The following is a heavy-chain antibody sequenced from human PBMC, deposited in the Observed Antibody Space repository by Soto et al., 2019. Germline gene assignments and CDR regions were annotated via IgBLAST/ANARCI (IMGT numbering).Heavy chain of an antibody. Sequence: SETLSLTCAVYGGSFSGYYWSWIRQPPGKGLEWIGEINHSGSTNYNPSLKSRVTISVDTSKNQFSLKLSSVTAADTAVYYCARDIVLRYFDWPNLSKVAGAFDIWGQGTMVTV. D-gene: IGHD3-9*01. CDR3: ARDIVLRYFDWPNLSKVAGAFDI. V-gene: IGHV4-34*01. CDR1: GGSFSGYY. J-gene: IGHJ3*02. CDR2: INHSGST.